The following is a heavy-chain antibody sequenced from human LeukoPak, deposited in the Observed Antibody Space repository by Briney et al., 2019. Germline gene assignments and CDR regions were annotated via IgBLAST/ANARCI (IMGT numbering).Heavy chain of an antibody. CDR1: GFTFSSYA. Sequence: GGSLRLSCAASGFTFSSYAMSWVRQAPGKGLEWVSAISGSDGSTYYADSVKGRFTISRDNSKNTLYLQMNSLRAEDTAVYYCAKDRPVYYYGSGSSYDAFDIWGQGTMVTVSS. V-gene: IGHV3-23*01. CDR3: AKDRPVYYYGSGSSYDAFDI. D-gene: IGHD3-10*01. CDR2: ISGSDGST. J-gene: IGHJ3*02.